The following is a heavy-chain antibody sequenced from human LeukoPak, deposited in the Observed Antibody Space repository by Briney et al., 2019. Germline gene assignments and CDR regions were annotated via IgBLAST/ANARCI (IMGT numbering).Heavy chain of an antibody. J-gene: IGHJ4*02. V-gene: IGHV1-18*01. CDR3: ARKRYYYDSSGYYDFDY. Sequence: ASVKVSCKASGYTFTSYGISWVRQAPGQGLEWMGWISAYNGNTNYAQKLQGRVTMTTDTSTSTAYMELRSLRSDDTAVYYCARKRYYYDSSGYYDFDYWGQGTLVTVSS. CDR1: GYTFTSYG. CDR2: ISAYNGNT. D-gene: IGHD3-22*01.